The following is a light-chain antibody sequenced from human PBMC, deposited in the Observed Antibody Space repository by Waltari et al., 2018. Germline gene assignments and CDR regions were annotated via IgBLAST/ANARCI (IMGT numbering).Light chain of an antibody. V-gene: IGLV1-44*01. CDR3: AAWDDSLNGL. CDR1: RSNLGKNN. J-gene: IGLJ2*01. Sequence: QAVLTQPPPGPGTPGQRVTISCSGRRSNLGKNNAHWNQQVPGKAPKLLIFSNNQRSSGVPDRFSCSKSGTSASLAISGLQSEDEADYFCAAWDDSLNGLFGGGTKLTVL. CDR2: SNN.